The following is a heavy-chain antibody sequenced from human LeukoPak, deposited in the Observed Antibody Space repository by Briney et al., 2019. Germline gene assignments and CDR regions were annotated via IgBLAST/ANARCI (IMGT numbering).Heavy chain of an antibody. D-gene: IGHD3-10*01. CDR1: GFTFSSYS. Sequence: GGSLRLSCAASGFTFSSYSMNWVRQAPGKGLEWVSYISSSSSTIYYADSVKGRFTISRDNAKNSLYLQMNSLRAEDTAVYYCARDLGSGSYPNWFDPWGQGTLVTVSS. J-gene: IGHJ5*02. CDR3: ARDLGSGSYPNWFDP. V-gene: IGHV3-48*01. CDR2: ISSSSSTI.